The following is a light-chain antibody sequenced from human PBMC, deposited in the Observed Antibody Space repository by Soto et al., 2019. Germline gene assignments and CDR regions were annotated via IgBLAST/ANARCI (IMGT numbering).Light chain of an antibody. CDR2: AAS. CDR3: QQSYSTPRT. V-gene: IGKV1-39*01. Sequence: DIQMTQSPSSLSASVGDRVTITCRASQSIRSYLNWYQQKAGRVPKLLIYAASSLQSGVPSRFSGRGSGTDFTLPISSLQPEDFATYYCQQSYSTPRTFGQGTKVEIK. J-gene: IGKJ1*01. CDR1: QSIRSY.